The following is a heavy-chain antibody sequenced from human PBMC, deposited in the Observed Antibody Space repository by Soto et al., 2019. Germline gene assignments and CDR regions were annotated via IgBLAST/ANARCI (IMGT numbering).Heavy chain of an antibody. CDR1: GFTFSSYD. CDR2: ISGSGGST. V-gene: IGHV3-23*01. CDR3: AKDRYCSGGSCYSEWAFDI. D-gene: IGHD2-15*01. Sequence: EVQLLESGGGLVQPGGSLRLSCAASGFTFSSYDMSWVRQAQGKGLEWVSAISGSGGSTYYADSVKCRFTISRDNSKNTLYLQMNSLRAEDTAVYYCAKDRYCSGGSCYSEWAFDIWGQGTMVTVSS. J-gene: IGHJ3*02.